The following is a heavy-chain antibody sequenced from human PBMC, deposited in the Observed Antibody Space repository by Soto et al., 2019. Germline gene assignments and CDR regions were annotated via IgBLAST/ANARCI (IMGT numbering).Heavy chain of an antibody. V-gene: IGHV3-9*01. J-gene: IGHJ4*02. CDR1: GFTFNDYA. D-gene: IGHD3-3*01. Sequence: EVQLVESGGGLVQPGRSLRLSCAASGFTFNDYAMHWVRQAPGKGLEWVSGISWNSGSIGYADSVKGRFTISRDNAKNSLYLQMISLRAEDTALYYCAKGPSDFWSGNRNFFDYWGQGPLVTVSS. CDR2: ISWNSGSI. CDR3: AKGPSDFWSGNRNFFDY.